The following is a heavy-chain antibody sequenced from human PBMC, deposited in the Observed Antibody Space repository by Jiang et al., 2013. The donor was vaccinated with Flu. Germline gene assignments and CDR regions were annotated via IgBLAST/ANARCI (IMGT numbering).Heavy chain of an antibody. V-gene: IGHV4-61*01. CDR3: ARALSSGVGAFDI. Sequence: LLKPSETLSLTCTFSGGSVSSASYYWGWIRQPPGKGLEWIGYIYYSGSTDYNPSVKSRVTISLDTSKNQFSLKLSSVTAADTAVYYCARALSSGVGAFDIWGQGTMVTVSS. CDR1: GGSVSSASYY. J-gene: IGHJ3*02. CDR2: IYYSGST.